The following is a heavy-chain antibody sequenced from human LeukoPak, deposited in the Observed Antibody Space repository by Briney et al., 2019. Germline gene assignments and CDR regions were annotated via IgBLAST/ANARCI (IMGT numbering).Heavy chain of an antibody. CDR1: GFTVSSNY. Sequence: GGSLTLSCAASGFTVSSNYMSWVRQAPGKGLGWVSAIYSGGSTYYADSVKGRFTISRDNSKNTLHLQMNSLRAEDTAVYYCARGTVYSTGFDNWGQGTLVTVSS. J-gene: IGHJ4*02. D-gene: IGHD6-19*01. V-gene: IGHV3-53*01. CDR2: IYSGGST. CDR3: ARGTVYSTGFDN.